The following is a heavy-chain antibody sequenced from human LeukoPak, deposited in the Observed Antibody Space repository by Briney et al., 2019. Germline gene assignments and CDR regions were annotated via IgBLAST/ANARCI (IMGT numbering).Heavy chain of an antibody. CDR3: ARGPTIFDY. CDR1: GYTFTSYY. J-gene: IGHJ4*02. V-gene: IGHV1-18*04. D-gene: IGHD3-9*01. CDR2: ISSYNGNT. Sequence: ASVKVSCKASGYTFTSYYMHWVRQAPGQGLEWMGWISSYNGNTNYSQKLQGRVTMTTDTSTTTAYMELRSLRSDDTAVYYCARGPTIFDYWGQGTLVTVSS.